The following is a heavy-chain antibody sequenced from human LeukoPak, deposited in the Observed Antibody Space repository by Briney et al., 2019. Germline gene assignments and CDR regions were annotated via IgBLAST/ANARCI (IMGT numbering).Heavy chain of an antibody. Sequence: ASVKVSCKASGYPFTGYYMHWVRQAPGQGLEWMGWINPNSGGTNYAQKFQGRVTMTRDTSISTAYMELSRLRSDDTAVYYCARLSVDIVATTLDYWGQGTLVTVS. CDR1: GYPFTGYY. V-gene: IGHV1-2*02. CDR3: ARLSVDIVATTLDY. D-gene: IGHD5-12*01. CDR2: INPNSGGT. J-gene: IGHJ4*02.